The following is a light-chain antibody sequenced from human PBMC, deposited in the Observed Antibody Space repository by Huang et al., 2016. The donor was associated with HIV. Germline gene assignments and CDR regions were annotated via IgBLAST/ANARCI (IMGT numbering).Light chain of an antibody. CDR2: GSS. J-gene: IGKJ1*01. V-gene: IGKV1-27*01. CDR1: QDISNY. Sequence: DIQMTQSPSSLSASVGDSVTITCRASQDISNYLAWYQQKPGKVPKILIYGSSTLQSGVPSRFSGSGSGTDFTLTISSLQPEDVATYYCQKYNSAPRTFGQGTKVEIK. CDR3: QKYNSAPRT.